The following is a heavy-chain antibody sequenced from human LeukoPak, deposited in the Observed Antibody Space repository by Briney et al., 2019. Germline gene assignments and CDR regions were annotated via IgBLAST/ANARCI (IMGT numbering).Heavy chain of an antibody. CDR1: GFTFDDYA. V-gene: IGHV3-9*01. CDR3: AKVGSEYYYDSSGPYGMDV. J-gene: IGHJ6*02. Sequence: GGSLRLSCAASGFTFDDYAMHWVRQAPGKGLECVSGISWNSGSIGYADSVKGRFTISRDNAKNSLYLQMNSLRAEDTALYYCAKVGSEYYYDSSGPYGMDVWGQGTTVTVSS. D-gene: IGHD3-22*01. CDR2: ISWNSGSI.